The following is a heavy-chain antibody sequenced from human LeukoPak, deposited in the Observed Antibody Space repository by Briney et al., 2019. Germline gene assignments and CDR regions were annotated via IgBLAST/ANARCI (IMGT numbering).Heavy chain of an antibody. V-gene: IGHV1-18*01. Sequence: ASVKVSCKASGYTFTSYGISWVRQAPGQGLEWMGWIRAYNGNTNYAQKLQGRVTMTTDTSTSTAYMELRSLRSDDTAVYYCARENYDSSGYYEYNWFDPWGQGTLVTVSS. J-gene: IGHJ5*02. CDR2: IRAYNGNT. CDR1: GYTFTSYG. CDR3: ARENYDSSGYYEYNWFDP. D-gene: IGHD3-22*01.